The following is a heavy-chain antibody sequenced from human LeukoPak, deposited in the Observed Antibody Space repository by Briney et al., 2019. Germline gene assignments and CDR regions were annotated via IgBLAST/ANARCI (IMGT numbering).Heavy chain of an antibody. J-gene: IGHJ4*02. CDR1: GGSISSDGYS. Sequence: SQTLCLTCAVSGGSISSDGYSRSWIRQPPVKGLEWIGYIYHSGSTYYNPSLKSRVTISVDRSKNQFSLKLSSVTAADTAVYYCARRSGYGGNEPYFDYWGQGTLVTVSS. CDR3: ARRSGYGGNEPYFDY. V-gene: IGHV4-30-2*01. CDR2: IYHSGST. D-gene: IGHD2-15*01.